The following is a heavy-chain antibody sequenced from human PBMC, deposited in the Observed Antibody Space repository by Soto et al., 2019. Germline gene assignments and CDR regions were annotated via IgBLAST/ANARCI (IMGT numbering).Heavy chain of an antibody. V-gene: IGHV1-2*02. J-gene: IGHJ4*02. D-gene: IGHD6-13*01. CDR3: ARAIAAAGKLLGY. CDR1: GYTFTGYY. CDR2: INPNSGGT. Sequence: ASVKVSCKASGYTFTGYYMHWVRQAPGQGLEWMGWINPNSGGTNYAQKFQGRVTMTRDTSISTAYMELSRLRSDDTAVYYGARAIAAAGKLLGYWGQGTLVTVSS.